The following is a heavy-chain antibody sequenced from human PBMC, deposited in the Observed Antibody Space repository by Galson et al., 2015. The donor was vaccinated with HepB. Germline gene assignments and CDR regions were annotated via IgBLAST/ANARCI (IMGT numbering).Heavy chain of an antibody. D-gene: IGHD2-15*01. CDR2: INHSGST. CDR1: GGSFSGYS. V-gene: IGHV4-34*01. J-gene: IGHJ5*02. CDR3: ARGPRSPGP. Sequence: SLTCSVYGGSFSGYSWNWIRQPPGKGLEWIGEINHSGSTNYNPSLKSRVTISADTSKNHFSLKVSSVTAADTAVYYCARGPRSPGPWGQGTLVTVSS.